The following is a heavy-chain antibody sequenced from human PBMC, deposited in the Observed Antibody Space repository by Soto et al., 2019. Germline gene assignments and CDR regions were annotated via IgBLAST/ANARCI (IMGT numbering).Heavy chain of an antibody. CDR1: GYTFTGYY. CDR3: ARDSSHLYDILTGHPGGWFDP. CDR2: INPNSGGT. Sequence: GASVKVSCKASGYTFTGYYMHWVRQAPGQGLEWMGWINPNSGGTNYAQKFQGRVTVTRDTSISTAYMELSRLRSDDTAVYYCARDSSHLYDILTGHPGGWFDPWGQGTLVTVS. D-gene: IGHD3-9*01. J-gene: IGHJ5*02. V-gene: IGHV1-2*02.